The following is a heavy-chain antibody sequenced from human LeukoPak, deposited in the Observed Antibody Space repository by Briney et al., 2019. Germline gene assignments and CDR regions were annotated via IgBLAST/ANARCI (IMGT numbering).Heavy chain of an antibody. CDR2: INHSGST. Sequence: SETLSLTCAVYGGSFSGYYWSWIRQPPGKGLEWIGEINHSGSTNYNPSLKSRVTISVDTSKNQFSLKLSSVTAADTAVYYCGKTRRTYGREVGGKGPRVTVS. J-gene: IGHJ6*04. CDR3: GKTRRTYGREV. CDR1: GGSFSGYY. V-gene: IGHV4-34*01.